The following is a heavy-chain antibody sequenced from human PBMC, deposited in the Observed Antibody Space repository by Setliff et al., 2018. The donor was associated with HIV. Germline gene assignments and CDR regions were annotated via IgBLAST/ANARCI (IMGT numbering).Heavy chain of an antibody. J-gene: IGHJ4*03. CDR1: GASISNSNSY. CDR3: ARDPHYFDTSGHYSWFYFDY. D-gene: IGHD3-22*01. Sequence: SETLSLTCTVYGASISNSNSYWGWIRQPPGKRLEWLGSIYDSGSTSYNPSLSSRLTISVDTSKNQVSLRLTSATAADTGVYFCARDPHYFDTSGHYSWFYFDYWGGGTTVTVSS. V-gene: IGHV4-39*02. CDR2: IYDSGST.